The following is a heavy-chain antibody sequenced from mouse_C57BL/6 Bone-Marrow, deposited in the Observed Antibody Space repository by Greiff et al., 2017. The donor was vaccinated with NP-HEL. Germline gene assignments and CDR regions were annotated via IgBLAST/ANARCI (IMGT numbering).Heavy chain of an antibody. V-gene: IGHV7-1*01. CDR1: GFTFSDFY. CDR3: ARDLLPRSYDDAY. D-gene: IGHD2-10*01. J-gene: IGHJ3*01. CDR2: SRNKANDYTT. Sequence: EVQLVESGGGLVQSGRSLRLSCATSGFTFSDFYMEWVRQAPGKGLEWIAASRNKANDYTTEYSASVKGRFIVSRDTSQSILYLQMNALRAEDTAIYYCARDLLPRSYDDAYWGQGTLVTVSA.